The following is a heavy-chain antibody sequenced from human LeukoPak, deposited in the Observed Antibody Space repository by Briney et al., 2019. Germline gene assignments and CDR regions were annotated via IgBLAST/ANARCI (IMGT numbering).Heavy chain of an antibody. J-gene: IGHJ4*02. CDR1: GFTFSSYG. D-gene: IGHD6-13*01. CDR2: ISGSGGST. CDR3: ARIGYSSSCFDY. V-gene: IGHV3-23*01. Sequence: GGSLRLSCAASGFTFSSYGMNWVRQAPGKGLEWVSAISGSGGSTYYADSVKGRFTISRDNSKNTLYLQMNSLRAEDTAVYYCARIGYSSSCFDYWGQGILVTVSS.